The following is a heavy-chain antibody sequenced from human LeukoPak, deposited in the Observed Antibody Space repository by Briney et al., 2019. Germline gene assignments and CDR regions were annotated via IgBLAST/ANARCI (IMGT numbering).Heavy chain of an antibody. CDR3: ARWAGQSTAWYPALFDY. D-gene: IGHD6-13*01. Sequence: GASVKVSCKASGGTFRNHAISWVRQAPGQGLEWMGVIIPISGTANYAQKFQGRVTISADEPTSTAYMELRSLTSADTAVYYCARWAGQSTAWYPALFDYWGQGTLVTVSS. CDR1: GGTFRNHA. J-gene: IGHJ4*02. CDR2: IIPISGTA. V-gene: IGHV1-69*13.